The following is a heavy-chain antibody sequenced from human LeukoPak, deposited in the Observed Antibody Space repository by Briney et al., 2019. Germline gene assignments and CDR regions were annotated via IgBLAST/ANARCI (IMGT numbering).Heavy chain of an antibody. Sequence: GMSLRLSCAASGFHFSDYSMNWVRQAPGKGLEWVSVIYSGGSTYYADSVKGRFTISRDNSKNTLYLQMNSLRAEDTAVYYCAREASSSWDYYYGMDVWGQGTTVTVSS. CDR2: IYSGGST. CDR1: GFHFSDYS. V-gene: IGHV3-66*01. D-gene: IGHD6-6*01. CDR3: AREASSSWDYYYGMDV. J-gene: IGHJ6*02.